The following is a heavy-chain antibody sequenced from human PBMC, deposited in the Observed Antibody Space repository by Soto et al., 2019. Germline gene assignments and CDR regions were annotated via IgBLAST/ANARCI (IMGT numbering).Heavy chain of an antibody. CDR1: GYTFTSYA. D-gene: IGHD6-19*01. J-gene: IGHJ4*02. CDR3: ARSIAVAGTAPDY. Sequence: ASVKVSCKASGYTFTSYAMHWVRQAPGQRLEWMGWINAGNGNTKYSQKFQGRVTITRDTSASTAYMELSSLRSEDTAVYYCARSIAVAGTAPDYWGQGTLVTVSS. V-gene: IGHV1-3*01. CDR2: INAGNGNT.